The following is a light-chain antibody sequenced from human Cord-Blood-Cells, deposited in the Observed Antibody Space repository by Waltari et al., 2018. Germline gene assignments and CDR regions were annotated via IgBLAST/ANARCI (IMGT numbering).Light chain of an antibody. V-gene: IGKV3-15*01. Sequence: EIVMTQPPATRSVSPGEKAPLSCRANQSVSSNLAWYQQKPGQAPRLLIYGASTRATGIPARFSGSGSGTEFTLTISSLQSEDFAVYYCQQYNNWPYTFGQGTKLEIK. CDR1: QSVSSN. CDR2: GAS. J-gene: IGKJ2*01. CDR3: QQYNNWPYT.